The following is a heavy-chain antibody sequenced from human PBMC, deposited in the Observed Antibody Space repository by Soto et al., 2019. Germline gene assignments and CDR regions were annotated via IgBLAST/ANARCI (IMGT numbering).Heavy chain of an antibody. CDR3: ARAPRGGVIIVITSAQIDY. Sequence: ASVKVSCKASGYDFTDHYIHWVRQAPGQGLEWMGIISPNSGSTRYSQQFQARITMTRDTSTSTVYMELSSLRSEDTAVYYCARAPRGGVIIVITSAQIDYWGQGTLVTVSS. J-gene: IGHJ4*02. V-gene: IGHV1-46*01. CDR2: ISPNSGST. CDR1: GYDFTDHY. D-gene: IGHD3-10*01.